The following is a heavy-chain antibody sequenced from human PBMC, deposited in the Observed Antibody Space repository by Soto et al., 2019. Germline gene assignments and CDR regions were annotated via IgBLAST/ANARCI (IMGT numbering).Heavy chain of an antibody. J-gene: IGHJ5*02. CDR3: ARLSFYGDYGDWFDP. V-gene: IGHV3-30-3*01. CDR2: ISYDGSNT. CDR1: GFTFSSYA. Sequence: QVQLVESGGGVVQPGRSLRLSCAASGFTFSSYAMHWVRQAPGKGLEWEAVISYDGSNTYYADSVKGRFTISRDNSKNALYLQMNSLRAEDTAVYYCARLSFYGDYGDWFDPWCQGTLVTVSS. D-gene: IGHD4-17*01.